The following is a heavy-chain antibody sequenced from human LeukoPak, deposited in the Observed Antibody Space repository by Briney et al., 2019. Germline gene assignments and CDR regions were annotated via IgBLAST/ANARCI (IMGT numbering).Heavy chain of an antibody. V-gene: IGHV1-46*01. Sequence: ASVKVSCKVSGYTLTELSKHWVRQAPGQGLEWMGIINPSGGSTSYAQKFQGRVTMTRDTSTSTVYMELSSLRSEDTAVYYCARRTFGGTAFDYWGQGTLVTVSS. CDR3: ARRTFGGTAFDY. D-gene: IGHD4-23*01. CDR1: GYTLTELS. CDR2: INPSGGST. J-gene: IGHJ4*02.